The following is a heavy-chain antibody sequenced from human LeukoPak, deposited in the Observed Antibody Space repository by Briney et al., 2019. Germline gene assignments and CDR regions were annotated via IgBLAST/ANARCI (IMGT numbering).Heavy chain of an antibody. CDR1: GGTFSSHA. CDR2: IIPIFGTA. J-gene: IGHJ4*02. V-gene: IGHV1-69*01. D-gene: IGHD3-10*02. CDR3: AREHGLFGELPPRYFDY. Sequence: SVKVSCKASGGTFSSHAINWVRQAPGQGLEWMGGIIPIFGTAHYAQKFQGRVTITADESTSTAYMELSSLRCEDTAVYYCAREHGLFGELPPRYFDYWGQGTLVTVSS.